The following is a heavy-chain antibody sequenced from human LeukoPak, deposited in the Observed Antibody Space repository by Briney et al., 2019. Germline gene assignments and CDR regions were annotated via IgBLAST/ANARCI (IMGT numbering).Heavy chain of an antibody. V-gene: IGHV1-69*04. CDR1: GGTFSSYA. J-gene: IGHJ6*02. CDR2: IIPIFGIA. CDR3: ARGEMATIRDYYYYGMDV. D-gene: IGHD5-24*01. Sequence: SVKVSCKASGGTFSSYAISWVRQAPGQGLEWMGRIIPIFGIANYAQKFQGRVMITADKSTSTAYMELSSLRSEDTAVYYCARGEMATIRDYYYYGMDVWGQGTTVTVSS.